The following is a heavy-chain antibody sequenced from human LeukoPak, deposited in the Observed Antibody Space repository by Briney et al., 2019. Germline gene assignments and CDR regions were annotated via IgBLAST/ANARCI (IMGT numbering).Heavy chain of an antibody. CDR3: ANEWSAFDF. J-gene: IGHJ3*01. CDR2: IKQSGST. V-gene: IGHV4-59*11. Sequence: SETLSLTCTSSGDFKSYHKWSWIRQSPGKGLEWIGYIKQSGSTNYNPSLKSRVTISVDTSKNQFSLQLRSVTAADTAVYYCANEWSAFDFWGQGTMVTVSS. D-gene: IGHD3-3*01. CDR1: GDFKSYHK.